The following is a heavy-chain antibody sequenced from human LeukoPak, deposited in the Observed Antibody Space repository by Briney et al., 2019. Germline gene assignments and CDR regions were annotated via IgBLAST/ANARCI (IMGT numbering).Heavy chain of an antibody. V-gene: IGHV3-9*01. CDR1: GFIFDDHG. CDR2: ISWSSGII. Sequence: PGGSLRLSCAASGFIFDDHGMHWVRQAPGKGLEWVSGISWSSGIIGYADSVKGRFTISRDDAKTSVYLQLSSLRAEDTAVYYCAKNKGWELPAELDSWGQGALVIVSS. CDR3: AKNKGWELPAELDS. D-gene: IGHD2-15*01. J-gene: IGHJ4*02.